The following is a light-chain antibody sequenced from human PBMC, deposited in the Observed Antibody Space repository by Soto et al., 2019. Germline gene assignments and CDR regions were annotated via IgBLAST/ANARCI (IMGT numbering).Light chain of an antibody. CDR3: QQLNTYPVT. CDR2: AAS. CDR1: QSISSY. J-gene: IGKJ4*01. V-gene: IGKV1-39*01. Sequence: DIQITQSPSSLSASVGDRVTITCRASQSISSYLNWYQQKPGKAPKLLIYAASSLQSGVPSRFSGSGSGTDFTLTISSLQPEDFATYYCQQLNTYPVTFGGGTKVDIK.